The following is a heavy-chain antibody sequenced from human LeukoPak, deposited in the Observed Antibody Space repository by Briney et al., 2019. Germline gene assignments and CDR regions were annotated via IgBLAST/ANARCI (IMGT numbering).Heavy chain of an antibody. J-gene: IGHJ6*02. Sequence: PSEALSLTCAVYGGSFSGYYWSWIRQPPGKGLEWIGEINHSGRTNYNPSLKSRVTISVDMSKKQFSLKLSSVTAADTALYYCARGAGGYYYSMDVWGQGTTVTVSS. CDR2: INHSGRT. V-gene: IGHV4-34*01. D-gene: IGHD3-16*01. CDR1: GGSFSGYY. CDR3: ARGAGGYYYSMDV.